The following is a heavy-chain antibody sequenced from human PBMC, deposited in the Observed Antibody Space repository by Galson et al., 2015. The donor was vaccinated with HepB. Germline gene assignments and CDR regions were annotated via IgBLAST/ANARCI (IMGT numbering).Heavy chain of an antibody. CDR2: IYSGGDT. V-gene: IGHV3-53*01. Sequence: SLRLSCAASGFTVSSNYMSWVRQAPGKGLEWVSVIYSGGDTYYADSVKGRFTISRDNSKNTLYLQMNSLRAEDTAVYYCAGSAARPFWRAFDIWGQGTMVTVSS. J-gene: IGHJ3*02. D-gene: IGHD6-6*01. CDR1: GFTVSSNY. CDR3: AGSAARPFWRAFDI.